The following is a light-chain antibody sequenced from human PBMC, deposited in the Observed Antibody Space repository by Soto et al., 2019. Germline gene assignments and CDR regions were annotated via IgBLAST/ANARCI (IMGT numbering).Light chain of an antibody. J-gene: IGKJ5*01. CDR1: QSISSR. Sequence: ASVGDIVTITCRASQSISSRLAWYQQKPGKAPKLLISDASNLESGVPSRFSGSGSGTEFTLTISSLQPDDFATYYCQQLNSYPITFGQGTRLEIK. V-gene: IGKV1-5*01. CDR2: DAS. CDR3: QQLNSYPIT.